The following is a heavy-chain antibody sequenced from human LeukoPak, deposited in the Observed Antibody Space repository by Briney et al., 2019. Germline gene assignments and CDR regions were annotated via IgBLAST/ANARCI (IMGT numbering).Heavy chain of an antibody. Sequence: GRSLRLSCAASGFSSSSYAMHWVSHAQGRGLEWVAVISYDGSNKYYTDSVKGRFPISRDNSKNTLYRQMNSLRAEDMAVYYCASGIAVASGYFDYRGQGTLVTVSS. CDR3: ASGIAVASGYFDY. CDR1: GFSSSSYA. V-gene: IGHV3-30-3*01. D-gene: IGHD6-13*01. J-gene: IGHJ4*02. CDR2: ISYDGSNK.